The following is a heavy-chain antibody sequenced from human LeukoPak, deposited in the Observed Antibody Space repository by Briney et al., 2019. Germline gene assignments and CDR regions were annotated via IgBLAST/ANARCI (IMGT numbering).Heavy chain of an antibody. CDR2: ISSGSSYI. CDR1: GFTFSSYS. J-gene: IGHJ4*02. Sequence: GGSLRLSCAASGFTFSSYSMNWVRQAPGKGLEWVSSISSGSSYIYYADSVMGRFTISRDNAKNSLYLQMNSLRAEDTAVYYCARHVVAVGFDYWGQGTLVTVSS. CDR3: ARHVVAVGFDY. D-gene: IGHD3-22*01. V-gene: IGHV3-21*01.